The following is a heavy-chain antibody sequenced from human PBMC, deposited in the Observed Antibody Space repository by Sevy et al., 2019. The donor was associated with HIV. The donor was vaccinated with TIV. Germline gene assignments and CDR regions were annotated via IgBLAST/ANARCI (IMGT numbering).Heavy chain of an antibody. D-gene: IGHD1-26*01. J-gene: IGHJ4*02. V-gene: IGHV3-33*01. Sequence: GGSLRLSCAASGFTFSSYAMHWVRQAPGKGLEWVGFIWDDGRQKYYADSVRGRLPFSGDNSKNTLFLQVSSLRAEDTAVYYCARGRVGATTSYYFDYWGQGRLVTVSS. CDR2: IWDDGRQK. CDR3: ARGRVGATTSYYFDY. CDR1: GFTFSSYA.